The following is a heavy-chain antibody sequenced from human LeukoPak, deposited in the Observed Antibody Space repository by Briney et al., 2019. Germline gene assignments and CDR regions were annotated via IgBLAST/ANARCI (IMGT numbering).Heavy chain of an antibody. J-gene: IGHJ4*02. CDR2: IYTGGST. Sequence: PSVTLSLTCTVSGGSISSYYWSWIRQPAGKGLEWIGRIYTGGSTNYNPSLKSRVTMSVDTSKNQFSLKLSSVTAADTAVFYCARENSGSFREFDYWGQGTLVTVSS. CDR3: ARENSGSFREFDY. D-gene: IGHD1-26*01. V-gene: IGHV4-4*07. CDR1: GGSISSYY.